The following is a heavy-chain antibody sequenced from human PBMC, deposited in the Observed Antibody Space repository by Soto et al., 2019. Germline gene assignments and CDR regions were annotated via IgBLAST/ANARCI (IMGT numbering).Heavy chain of an antibody. CDR1: GSTFTSYY. J-gene: IGHJ4*02. Sequence: VASVKVSCKASGSTFTSYYMHWVRQAPGQGLEWMGRINPSGGSTSYAQKLQGRVTMTTDTSTSTAYMELRSLRSDDTAVYYCARPYTNNVDIVATEGFFDYWGQGTLVTVSS. CDR2: INPSGGST. D-gene: IGHD5-12*01. CDR3: ARPYTNNVDIVATEGFFDY. V-gene: IGHV1-46*01.